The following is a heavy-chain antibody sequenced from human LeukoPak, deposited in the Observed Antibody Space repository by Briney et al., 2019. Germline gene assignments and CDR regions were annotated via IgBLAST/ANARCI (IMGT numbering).Heavy chain of an antibody. V-gene: IGHV3-23*01. J-gene: IGHJ4*02. CDR1: GFTFSNYD. CDR2: IGGSGGST. D-gene: IGHD2-21*02. CDR3: AKAMVTAYYFDY. Sequence: GGSLRLSCAASGFTFSNYDMSWVRQAPGKGLEWVSVIGGSGGSTYYADSVKGRFTISRDNSKNTLYLQMNSLRAEDTAVYYCAKAMVTAYYFDYWSQGTLVTVSS.